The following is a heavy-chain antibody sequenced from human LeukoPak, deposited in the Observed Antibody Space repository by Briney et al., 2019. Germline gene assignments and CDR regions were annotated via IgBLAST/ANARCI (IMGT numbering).Heavy chain of an antibody. CDR1: GGSFSGYY. V-gene: IGHV4-34*01. D-gene: IGHD5/OR15-5a*01. J-gene: IGHJ4*02. Sequence: SETPSLTCAVYGGSFSGYYWSWIRQPPGKGLEWIGEINHSGSTNYNPSLKSRVTISVDTSKNQFSLKLSSVTAADTAVYYCARSVSPLYFDYWGQGTLVTVSS. CDR2: INHSGST. CDR3: ARSVSPLYFDY.